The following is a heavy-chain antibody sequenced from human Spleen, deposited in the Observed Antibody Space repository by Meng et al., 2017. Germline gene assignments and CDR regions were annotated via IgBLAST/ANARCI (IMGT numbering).Heavy chain of an antibody. CDR1: GFTFSSYA. CDR3: AKDPGTYYYDRSGHFDY. Sequence: GESLKISCAASGFTFSSYAMSWVRQAPGKGLEWVSAISGSGGSTYYADSVKGRFTISRDNSKNTLYLQMNSLRAEDTAVYYCAKDPGTYYYDRSGHFDYWGQGTLVTFSS. J-gene: IGHJ4*02. CDR2: ISGSGGST. D-gene: IGHD3-22*01. V-gene: IGHV3-23*01.